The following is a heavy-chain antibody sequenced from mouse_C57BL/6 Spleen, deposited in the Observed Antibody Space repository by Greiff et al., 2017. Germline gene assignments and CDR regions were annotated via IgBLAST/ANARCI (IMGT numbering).Heavy chain of an antibody. CDR2: INIENGGT. V-gene: IGHV1-26*01. CDR3: ARNKSALRGGIDY. CDR1: GYTFTDYY. J-gene: IGHJ4*01. Sequence: EVQLQQSGPELVKPGASVKISCKASGYTFTDYYMNWVKQSHGKSLEWIGDINIENGGTSYNQKFKGKATLTLDTSSSTAYMELSSLTSRDSAVDDCARNKSALRGGIDYWGQGTSVTVSS.